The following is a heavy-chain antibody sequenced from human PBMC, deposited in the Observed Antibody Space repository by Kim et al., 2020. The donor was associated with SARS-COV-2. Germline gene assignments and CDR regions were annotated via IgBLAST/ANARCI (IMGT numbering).Heavy chain of an antibody. CDR3: ARNRQVYYSDY. CDR1: GFTFSDYY. J-gene: IGHJ4*02. CDR2: ISTISHYT. D-gene: IGHD2-8*01. V-gene: IGHV3-11*06. Sequence: GGSLRLSCSTSGFTFSDYYMSWIRQAPGKGLEWISHISTISHYTNYADSVKGRFSISRDNAKNSLYLEMNNLRAEDTAVYYCARNRQVYYSDYWGQGTLVTVSS.